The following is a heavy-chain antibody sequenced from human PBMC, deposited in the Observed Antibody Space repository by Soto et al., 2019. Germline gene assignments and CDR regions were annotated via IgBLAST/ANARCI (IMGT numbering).Heavy chain of an antibody. CDR2: ISGRSDYI. CDR3: ARDWSSSDCCPHLDF. Sequence: EVQLVESGGGLVKPGGSLRLSCAASGFTFRIYNMNWVRQAPGKGLEWVSGISGRSDYIYYADSVKGRFTISRDNAKNSLYLQMDSLRAEYPAVYYCARDWSSSDCCPHLDFCGLRNLVTVSS. J-gene: IGHJ4*02. CDR1: GFTFRIYN. V-gene: IGHV3-21*01. D-gene: IGHD6-19*01.